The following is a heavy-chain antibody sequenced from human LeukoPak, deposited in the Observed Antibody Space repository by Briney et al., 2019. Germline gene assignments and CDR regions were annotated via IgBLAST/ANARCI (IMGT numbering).Heavy chain of an antibody. D-gene: IGHD1-7*01. J-gene: IGHJ4*02. Sequence: GGSLRLSCAASGFTFSDSAMTWVRQAPGKGLEWVSAISAGGSDTIYTDSVKDRFTISRDNSKNTLYLQMNSLRAEDTAVYYCAKGGNSAPLDYWGQGTLVTVSS. CDR1: GFTFSDSA. CDR2: ISAGGSDT. V-gene: IGHV3-23*01. CDR3: AKGGNSAPLDY.